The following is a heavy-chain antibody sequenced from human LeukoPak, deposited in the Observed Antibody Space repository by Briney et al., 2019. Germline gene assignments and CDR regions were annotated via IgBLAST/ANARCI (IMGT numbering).Heavy chain of an antibody. CDR3: ARARTGYYYYYYMDV. CDR1: GYTFTSYG. CDR2: MNPNSGNT. J-gene: IGHJ6*03. D-gene: IGHD1-1*01. V-gene: IGHV1-8*03. Sequence: ASVKVSCKASGYTFTSYGISWVRQAPGQGLEWMGWMNPNSGNTGYAQKFQGRVTITRNTSISTAYMELSSLRSEDTAVYYCARARTGYYYYYYMDVWGKGTTVTVSS.